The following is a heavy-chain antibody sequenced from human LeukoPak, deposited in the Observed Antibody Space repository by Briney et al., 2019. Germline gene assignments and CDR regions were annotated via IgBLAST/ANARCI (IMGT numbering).Heavy chain of an antibody. J-gene: IGHJ2*01. CDR3: ARHVTSDLRIVVVTSDWYFDR. Sequence: SETLSLTCIVSGGSISSSRFYWGWIRQPPGKGLEWIGTIYYSGSTYYNPSLKSRVTISADTSKNQFSLNLSSVTAADTGVYYCARHVTSDLRIVVVTSDWYFDRWGRGTLVTVSS. CDR2: IYYSGST. CDR1: GGSISSSRFY. V-gene: IGHV4-39*01. D-gene: IGHD2-21*02.